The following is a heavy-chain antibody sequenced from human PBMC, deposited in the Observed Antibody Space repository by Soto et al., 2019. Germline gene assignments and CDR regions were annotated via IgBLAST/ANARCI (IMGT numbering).Heavy chain of an antibody. CDR2: ISYDGSNK. Sequence: GGSLRLSCAASGFTFSSYAMHWVRQAPGKGLEWVAVISYDGSNKYYADSVKGRFTISRDNSKNTLYLQMNSLRAEDTAVYYCARDEYDFWSGYYPQNWFDPWGQGTLVTVSS. V-gene: IGHV3-30-3*01. CDR3: ARDEYDFWSGYYPQNWFDP. D-gene: IGHD3-3*01. CDR1: GFTFSSYA. J-gene: IGHJ5*02.